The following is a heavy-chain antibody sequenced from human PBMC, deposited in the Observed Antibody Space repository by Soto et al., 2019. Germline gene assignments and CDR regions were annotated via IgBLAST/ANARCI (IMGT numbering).Heavy chain of an antibody. J-gene: IGHJ4*02. CDR3: ARVIYGDYTFDY. CDR1: GYTFTSYG. V-gene: IGHV1-8*02. CDR2: MNPNSGNT. D-gene: IGHD4-17*01. Sequence: ASVKVSCKASGYTFTSYGISWVRQAPGQGLEWMGWMNPNSGNTGYAQKFQGRVTMTRNTSISTAYMELSSLRSEDTAVYYCARVIYGDYTFDYWGQGTLVTVS.